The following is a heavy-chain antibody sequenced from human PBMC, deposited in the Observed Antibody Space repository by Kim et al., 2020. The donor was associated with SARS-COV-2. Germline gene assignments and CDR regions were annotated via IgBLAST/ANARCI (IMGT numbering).Heavy chain of an antibody. J-gene: IGHJ4*02. D-gene: IGHD6-19*01. Sequence: TYYHPSLKSRVTIYGDPSKNQLSLKLSTVNAADTAVYCCARHRGWYYFYYWGQGTLVTVSS. CDR3: ARHRGWYYFYY. V-gene: IGHV4-39*01. CDR2: T.